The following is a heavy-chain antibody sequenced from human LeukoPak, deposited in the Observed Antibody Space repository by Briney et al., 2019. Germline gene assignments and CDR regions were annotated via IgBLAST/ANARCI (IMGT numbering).Heavy chain of an antibody. CDR3: ATRRGQGTQLNYNWFDP. CDR2: ISGGKDST. J-gene: IGHJ5*02. CDR1: GFTFSSYA. V-gene: IGHV3-23*01. Sequence: GGSLRLSCAASGFTFSSYAMYWVRQAPGKGLEWVSAISGGKDSTYYADSVKGRFTISRDNSRSTLYLQMNSLRAEDTAIYYCATRRGQGTQLNYNWFDPWGQGTLVTVSS. D-gene: IGHD1-1*01.